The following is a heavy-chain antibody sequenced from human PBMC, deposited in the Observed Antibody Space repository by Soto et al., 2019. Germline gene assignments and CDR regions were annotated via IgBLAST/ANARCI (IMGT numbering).Heavy chain of an antibody. D-gene: IGHD2-2*01. J-gene: IGHJ5*02. V-gene: IGHV3-9*01. CDR1: GFTFDDYA. Sequence: EVQLVESGGGLVQPGRSLRLSCAASGFTFDDYAMHWVRHAPGKGLEWVSGISWNSGSIGYADSVKGRFTISRDNAKKSRYLQMNSLIAEDTDLYYCAKSTPAGIRWFHPWGQGTLVTVSS. CDR2: ISWNSGSI. CDR3: AKSTPAGIRWFHP.